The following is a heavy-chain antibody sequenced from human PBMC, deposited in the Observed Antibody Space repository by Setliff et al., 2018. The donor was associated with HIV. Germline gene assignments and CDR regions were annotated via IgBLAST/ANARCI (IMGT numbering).Heavy chain of an antibody. V-gene: IGHV4-31*03. D-gene: IGHD3-22*01. Sequence: PSETLSLTCTVSGASLSGDDFFWNWIRQHPTGALEWIGYISYRGTTFYNPSLKSRLAIPVDTSKSHSSLQLTSMTAADTAVYFCARALYFYDSRGFRSLGFDPWGQGTRVTVSS. J-gene: IGHJ5*02. CDR3: ARALYFYDSRGFRSLGFDP. CDR2: ISYRGTT. CDR1: GASLSGDDFF.